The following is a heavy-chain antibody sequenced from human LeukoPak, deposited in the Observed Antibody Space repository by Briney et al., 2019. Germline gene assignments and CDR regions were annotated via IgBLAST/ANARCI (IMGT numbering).Heavy chain of an antibody. CDR2: INSDGSST. V-gene: IGHV3-74*01. D-gene: IGHD3-22*01. Sequence: GGSLRLSCAASGFTFSSHWMHWVRQAPGKGLVWVSRINSDGSSTSYADFVKGRFTISRDNAKNTLYLQMNSLRAEDTAVYHCARGGGNYYDTSGYDLWGQGTLVTVSS. CDR3: ARGGGNYYDTSGYDL. J-gene: IGHJ5*02. CDR1: GFTFSSHW.